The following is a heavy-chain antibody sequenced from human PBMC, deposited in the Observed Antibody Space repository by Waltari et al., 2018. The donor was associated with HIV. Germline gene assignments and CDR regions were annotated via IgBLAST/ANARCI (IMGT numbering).Heavy chain of an antibody. Sequence: QVTWRESGPALVKPTQTLTLTCTFSGFSLSTSGMCVSWIRQPPGKAPEWLALLAWDDDQCYSTSVKTRLSTSKDTSQSRVVLTMTNVDRGETSDYHCGRSGRRYWSAGSWQTDGSYFACGGQGTLVTVST. J-gene: IGHJ4*02. D-gene: IGHD2-15*01. CDR3: GRSGRRYWSAGSWQTDGSYFAC. CDR1: GFSLSTSGMC. V-gene: IGHV2-70*01. CDR2: LAWDDDQ.